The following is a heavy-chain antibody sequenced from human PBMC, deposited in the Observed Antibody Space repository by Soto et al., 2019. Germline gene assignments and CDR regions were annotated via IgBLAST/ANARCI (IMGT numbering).Heavy chain of an antibody. D-gene: IGHD4-17*01. J-gene: IGHJ3*02. Sequence: QVQLVESGGGVVQPGRSLRLSCAASGFTFSSYAMHWVRQAPGKGLEWVAVISYDGSNKYYADSVKGRFTISRDNSKNTLYLQMNRLRAEDTAVYYCASDFSATVTTGAFDIWGQGTMVTVSS. CDR3: ASDFSATVTTGAFDI. CDR2: ISYDGSNK. CDR1: GFTFSSYA. V-gene: IGHV3-30-3*01.